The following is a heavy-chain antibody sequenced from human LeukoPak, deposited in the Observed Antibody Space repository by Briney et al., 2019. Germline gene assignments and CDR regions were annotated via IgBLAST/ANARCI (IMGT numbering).Heavy chain of an antibody. CDR1: GGSISSSSYY. J-gene: IGHJ3*02. Sequence: SETLSLTCTVSGGSISSSSYYWGWIRQPPGKGLEWIGSIYYSGSTNYNPSLKRRVTISVDTSKNQFSLKLSSVTAADTAVYYCARLRAGRKRGGTTAFDIWGQGTMVTVSS. CDR3: ARLRAGRKRGGTTAFDI. V-gene: IGHV4-39*07. CDR2: IYYSGST. D-gene: IGHD3-16*01.